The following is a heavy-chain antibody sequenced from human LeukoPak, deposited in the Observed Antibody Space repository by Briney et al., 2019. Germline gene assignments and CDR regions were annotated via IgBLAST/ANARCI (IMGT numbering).Heavy chain of an antibody. Sequence: GGSLRLSYAASGLTFSSYGTHWVRQAPGKGLEWVAFIRYDGSNKYYADSVKGRFTISRDNSKNTLYLQMNSLRAEDTAVYYCAEDKGVSGSYYPNWFDPWGQGTLVTVSS. D-gene: IGHD3-10*01. CDR2: IRYDGSNK. V-gene: IGHV3-30*02. CDR1: GLTFSSYG. J-gene: IGHJ5*02. CDR3: AEDKGVSGSYYPNWFDP.